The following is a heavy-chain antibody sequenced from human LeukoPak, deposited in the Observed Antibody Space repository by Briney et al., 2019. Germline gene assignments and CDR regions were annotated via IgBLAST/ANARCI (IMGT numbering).Heavy chain of an antibody. V-gene: IGHV1-2*02. J-gene: IGHJ4*02. D-gene: IGHD5-18*01. CDR2: INPNSGGT. CDR1: GYTFTVAN. Sequence: ASLKVSCKASGYTFTVANMHSVREAPGQGLEWMGWINPNSGGTKYEQKFQGRVTMTRDTSISTAYMELSRLRSDDTAVYYCAREEARGYSYGFDYWGQGTLVTVSS. CDR3: AREEARGYSYGFDY.